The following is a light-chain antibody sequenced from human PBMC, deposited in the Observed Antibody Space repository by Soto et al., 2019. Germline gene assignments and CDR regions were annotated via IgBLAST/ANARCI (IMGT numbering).Light chain of an antibody. J-gene: IGKJ1*01. CDR2: GAA. CDR3: QQYNNWPPWT. Sequence: TVVTQSKGTLSFSPGERATLSCRASQSVSSSFAGYQQKPGEAPRLLIYGAATRATGSPARCSSSGSGTEFTLTISSLQSEDFAVYYCQQYNNWPPWTFGQGTKVDI. V-gene: IGKV3-15*01. CDR1: QSVSSS.